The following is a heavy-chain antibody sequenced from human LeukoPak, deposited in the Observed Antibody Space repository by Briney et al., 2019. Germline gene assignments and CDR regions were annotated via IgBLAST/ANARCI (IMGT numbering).Heavy chain of an antibody. J-gene: IGHJ5*02. CDR2: IYDSGVT. CDR3: VRQGDGLWRDLFDP. D-gene: IGHD3-3*01. Sequence: SETLSLTCTVSGGSITNYYWTWIRQPPGKELEWIGFIYDSGVTSYNPSLKSRVTISEDTSKNQLSLQLTSVTAADTAVYYCVRQGDGLWRDLFDPWGQGILVTVSS. V-gene: IGHV4-59*08. CDR1: GGSITNYY.